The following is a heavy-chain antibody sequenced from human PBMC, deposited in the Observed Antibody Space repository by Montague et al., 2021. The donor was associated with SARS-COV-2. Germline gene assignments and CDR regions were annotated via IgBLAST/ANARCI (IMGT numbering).Heavy chain of an antibody. CDR1: GGSISSAGYS. Sequence: TLSLTCAVSGGSISSAGYSWSWNRPPQGKGLEWYGYYNRSGTSYPTXXIQSTVTISIARYKNPLYLKLTSVTAADTAVYYGAGVVSVPHTRGYSYGHLTSGAGSSDFDYWGQGTLVTVSS. J-gene: IGHJ4*02. V-gene: IGHV4-30-2*01. D-gene: IGHD5-18*01. CDR2: YNRSGTS. CDR3: AGVVSVPHTRGYSYGHLTSGAGSSDFDY.